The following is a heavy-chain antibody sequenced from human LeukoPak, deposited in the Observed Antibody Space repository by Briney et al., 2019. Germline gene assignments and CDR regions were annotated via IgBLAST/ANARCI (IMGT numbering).Heavy chain of an antibody. CDR2: INHSGST. V-gene: IGHV4-34*01. Sequence: SETLSLTCAVYGGSFSGYYWSWIRQPPGKGLEWIGEINHSGSTNYNPSLKSRVTISVDTSKNQFSLKLSSVTAADTAVYYCARGSSGWCEYFQHWGQGTLVTVSS. J-gene: IGHJ1*01. D-gene: IGHD6-19*01. CDR1: GGSFSGYY. CDR3: ARGSSGWCEYFQH.